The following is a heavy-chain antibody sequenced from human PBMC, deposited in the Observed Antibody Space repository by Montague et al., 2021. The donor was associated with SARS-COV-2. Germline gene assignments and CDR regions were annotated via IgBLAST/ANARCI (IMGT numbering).Heavy chain of an antibody. Sequence: SLRLSCAASGFTFSNYDMDWVRQAPGKGPEWISYISTSAYTTSYAGSVKGRFTISRDNGKNSLYLQMNSLRVEDTAVYYCTRDYRSIVGDGLDIWGQGTKDIVSS. CDR3: TRDYRSIVGDGLDI. CDR2: ISTSAYTT. J-gene: IGHJ3*02. V-gene: IGHV3-48*03. D-gene: IGHD3-16*02. CDR1: GFTFSNYD.